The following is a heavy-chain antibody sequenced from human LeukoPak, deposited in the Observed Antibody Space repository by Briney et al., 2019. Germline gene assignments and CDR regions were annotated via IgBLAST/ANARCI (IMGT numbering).Heavy chain of an antibody. Sequence: PSETLSLTCTVSGGSISSGSYYWSWIRQPAGKGLEWIGRIYTSGSTNHNPSLKSRVTISVDTSKNQFSLKLSSMTAADTALYYCARDSLLPSAMGYYYMDVWGKGTTVTVSS. CDR3: ARDSLLPSAMGYYYMDV. CDR2: IYTSGST. D-gene: IGHD2-2*01. V-gene: IGHV4-61*02. CDR1: GGSISSGSYY. J-gene: IGHJ6*03.